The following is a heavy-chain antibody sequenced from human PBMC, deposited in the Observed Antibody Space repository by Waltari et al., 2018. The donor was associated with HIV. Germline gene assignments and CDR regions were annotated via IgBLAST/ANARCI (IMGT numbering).Heavy chain of an antibody. D-gene: IGHD3-22*01. V-gene: IGHV1-18*01. Sequence: QVQLVQSGAEVKKPGASVKVSCKAYGTTFTRFGLSWVRQAPGQGLEWMGWNSAYNGNTDYAQKLQGRVSMTTETSTSTAYMELRSLRSDDTAVYYCARLTHYYDTSGPDYYYYGMDVWGQGTTVTVSS. CDR1: GTTFTRFG. CDR3: ARLTHYYDTSGPDYYYYGMDV. CDR2: NSAYNGNT. J-gene: IGHJ6*02.